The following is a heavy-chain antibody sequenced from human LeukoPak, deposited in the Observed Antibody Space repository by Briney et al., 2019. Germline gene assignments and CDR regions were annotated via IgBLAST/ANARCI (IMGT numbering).Heavy chain of an antibody. CDR2: INPNSGST. Sequence: ASVKVSCKASGYTFTDYYIHWVRQAPGQGLVWMGWINPNSGSTNYAQKFQGRVTVTRDTSISTAYMELSRLRSDDTAVYYCARGGDGYHNWGQGTLVTVSS. J-gene: IGHJ4*02. CDR1: GYTFTDYY. CDR3: ARGGDGYHN. V-gene: IGHV1-2*02. D-gene: IGHD5-24*01.